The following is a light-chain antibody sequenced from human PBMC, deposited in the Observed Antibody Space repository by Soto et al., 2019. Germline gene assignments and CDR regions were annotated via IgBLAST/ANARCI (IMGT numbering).Light chain of an antibody. CDR3: QQYGFSLRT. CDR1: QSVRGNY. J-gene: IGKJ1*01. Sequence: EIVLTQSPGTLSLSPGERATLSCRASQSVRGNYLAWYQQKPGQAPRLLISGASSRASCIPERFSGRGSGTDFPLTISRLEPEDFAVYYCQQYGFSLRTFGQGSKVEI. CDR2: GAS. V-gene: IGKV3-20*01.